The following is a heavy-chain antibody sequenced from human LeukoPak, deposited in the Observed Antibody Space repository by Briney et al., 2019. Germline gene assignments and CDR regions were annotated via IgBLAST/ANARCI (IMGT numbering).Heavy chain of an antibody. D-gene: IGHD3-10*01. V-gene: IGHV4-39*01. J-gene: IGHJ4*02. CDR2: IYYSGST. CDR1: GGSISSSNYY. CDR3: ASLRTGDFDY. Sequence: SETLSLTCTVSGGSISSSNYYWGWIRQPPGKGLEWIGNIYYSGSTYYNPSFKSRLTISVDTSKNQFSLKLSSVTAADTAVYYCASLRTGDFDYWGQGTLVTVSS.